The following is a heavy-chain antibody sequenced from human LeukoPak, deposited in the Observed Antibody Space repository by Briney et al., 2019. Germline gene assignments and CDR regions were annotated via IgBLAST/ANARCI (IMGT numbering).Heavy chain of an antibody. CDR3: ARGRRVSGVRQINWARRENYYYYYIDA. CDR2: INNTGKT. Sequence: PSETLSLTCAVYGVSFSGNLWTWIRQSPGKGLEWIGEINNTGKTKFNTSLRGRVSISVDTANNQFSLRLTSLTGADRGLYFCARGRRVSGVRQINWARRENYYYYYIDAWGKGTSVIVSS. V-gene: IGHV4-34*01. J-gene: IGHJ6*03. D-gene: IGHD3-10*01. CDR1: GVSFSGNL.